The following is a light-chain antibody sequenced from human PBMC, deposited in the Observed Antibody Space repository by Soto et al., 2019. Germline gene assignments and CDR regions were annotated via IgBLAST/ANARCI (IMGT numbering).Light chain of an antibody. V-gene: IGLV1-44*01. J-gene: IGLJ2*01. CDR2: GNI. Sequence: QSALTQPPSASGTPGQRVTISCSGSGTNIGINTVNWYQQLPGTAPKLLIYGNIHRPSGVPDRFSGSKSATSASLAITGLQAEDEADYYCQSYDSSLSLVVFGGGTKLTVL. CDR1: GTNIGINT. CDR3: QSYDSSLSLVV.